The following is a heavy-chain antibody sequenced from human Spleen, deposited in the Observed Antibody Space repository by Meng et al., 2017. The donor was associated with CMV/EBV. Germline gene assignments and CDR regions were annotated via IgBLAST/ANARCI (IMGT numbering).Heavy chain of an antibody. CDR3: ARIERRRILKYCGSDCSTTDY. CDR1: GGSISSSNL. Sequence: QVQLQESGPGLVKPSGTLSLTCAVSGGSISSSNLWTWVRQVPGKGLEWIGEIYQSVSTTYNPSLKSRVTISVDKFKNQFSLKLGSVTAADTAVYYCARIERRRILKYCGSDCSTTDYWGQGTLVTVSS. J-gene: IGHJ4*02. D-gene: IGHD2-21*02. V-gene: IGHV4-4*02. CDR2: IYQSVST.